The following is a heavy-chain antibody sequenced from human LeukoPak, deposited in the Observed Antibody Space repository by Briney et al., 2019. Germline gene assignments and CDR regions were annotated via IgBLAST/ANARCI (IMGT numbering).Heavy chain of an antibody. CDR3: ARDQARWFDP. V-gene: IGHV4-59*01. CDR1: GGSISSYY. D-gene: IGHD6-6*01. CDR2: IYYSGST. J-gene: IGHJ5*02. Sequence: SETLSLTCTVSGGSISSYYWSWIRQPPGKGLEWIGYIYYSGSTNYNPSLKSRVTISVDTSKNQFSLKLSSVTAADTAVYYCARDQARWFDPWGQGTLVTVSS.